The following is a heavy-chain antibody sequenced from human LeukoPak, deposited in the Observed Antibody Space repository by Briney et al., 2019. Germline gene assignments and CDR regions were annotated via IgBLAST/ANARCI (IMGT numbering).Heavy chain of an antibody. CDR1: GFTFSSYG. CDR2: IWYDGSNK. D-gene: IGHD4-4*01. V-gene: IGHV3-33*01. CDR3: AREHDYSNRHLDY. J-gene: IGHJ4*02. Sequence: GGSLRLSCAASGFTFSSYGMHWVRQAPGKGLEWVAVIWYDGSNKYYADSVKGRFTISRDNSKNTLYLQMNSLRAEDTAVYYCAREHDYSNRHLDYWGQGTLVTVSS.